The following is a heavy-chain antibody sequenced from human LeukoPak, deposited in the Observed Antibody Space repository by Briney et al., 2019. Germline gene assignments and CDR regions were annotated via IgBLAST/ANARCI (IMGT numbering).Heavy chain of an antibody. Sequence: ASVKVSCKASGYTFTSYYMHWVRQAPGQGLEWMGIINPSGGSTSYAQKFQGRVTMTRDTSTSTVYMELSSLRSEDTAVYYCARCSPGGSSNFYAVLQYWGQGTQVTVST. CDR2: INPSGGST. J-gene: IGHJ4*02. CDR3: ARCSPGGSSNFYAVLQY. V-gene: IGHV1-46*01. D-gene: IGHD2-2*01. CDR1: GYTFTSYY.